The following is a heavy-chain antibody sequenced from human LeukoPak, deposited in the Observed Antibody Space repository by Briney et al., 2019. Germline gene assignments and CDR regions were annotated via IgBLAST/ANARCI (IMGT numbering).Heavy chain of an antibody. J-gene: IGHJ5*02. V-gene: IGHV4-38-2*02. CDR2: IYHSGST. CDR3: ARSFYNTGGWFDP. Sequence: SETLSLTCTVSGYSISNRYYWGWIRQPPGKGLEWIGSIYHSGSTDYNASLKSRVTISVDTSKNQFSLKLSSVTDADTAMYYCARSFYNTGGWFDPWGQGTLVTVSS. CDR1: GYSISNRYY. D-gene: IGHD5-24*01.